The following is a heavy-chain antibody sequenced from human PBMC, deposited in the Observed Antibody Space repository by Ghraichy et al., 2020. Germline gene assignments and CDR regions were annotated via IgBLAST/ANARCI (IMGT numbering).Heavy chain of an antibody. J-gene: IGHJ4*02. D-gene: IGHD3-22*01. CDR1: GGSISSSSYY. Sequence: SQTLSLTCTVSGGSISSSSYYWGWIRQPPGKGLEWIGSISYSGSSYYNPSLKSRVTIYAHTSKNQFFLQLSSVTAADTAVFYCARQLSVVILDPFDFWGQGTLVTVSS. CDR3: ARQLSVVILDPFDF. CDR2: ISYSGSS. V-gene: IGHV4-39*01.